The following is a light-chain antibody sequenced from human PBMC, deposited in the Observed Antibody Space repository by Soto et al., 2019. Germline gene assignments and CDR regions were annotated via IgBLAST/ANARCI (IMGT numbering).Light chain of an antibody. J-gene: IGKJ5*01. CDR2: GAS. CDR3: QQRSNLPPT. V-gene: IGKV3-15*01. CDR1: QSVSIN. Sequence: EIVMTQSPATLSVSPGERATLSCRASQSVSINLAWYQQKPGQAPRLLIYGASTRATGIPARFSGSGSGTEFTLTISSLQSEDFAVYYCQQRSNLPPTFGQGTRLEIK.